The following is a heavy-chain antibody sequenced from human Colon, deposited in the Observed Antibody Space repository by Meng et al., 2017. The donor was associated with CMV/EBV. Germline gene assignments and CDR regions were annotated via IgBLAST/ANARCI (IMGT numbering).Heavy chain of an antibody. CDR3: AKRDTIFWDY. Sequence: VESGGGLLQPGGSLVLVCGTSGLPFSIYSMIWVRQAPGKGLEWVSTISSSGSTTYYSDSLKGRFTISRDNSKNTLYLQMNSLRAEDTAIYYCAKRDTIFWDYWGQGTLVTVSS. CDR2: ISSSGSTT. D-gene: IGHD3-3*01. J-gene: IGHJ4*02. V-gene: IGHV3-23*04. CDR1: GLPFSIYS.